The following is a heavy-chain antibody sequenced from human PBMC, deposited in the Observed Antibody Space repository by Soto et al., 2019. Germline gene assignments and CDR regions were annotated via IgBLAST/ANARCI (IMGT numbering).Heavy chain of an antibody. CDR3: ARDGYSYGQQRKFDY. Sequence: PGGSLRLSCAASGFTFSSYSMNWVRQAPGKGLEWVSSISSSSSYIYYADSVKGRFTISRDNAKNSLYLQMNSLRAEDTAVYYCARDGYSYGQQRKFDYWGQGTLVTVSS. CDR2: ISSSSSYI. J-gene: IGHJ4*02. D-gene: IGHD5-18*01. CDR1: GFTFSSYS. V-gene: IGHV3-21*01.